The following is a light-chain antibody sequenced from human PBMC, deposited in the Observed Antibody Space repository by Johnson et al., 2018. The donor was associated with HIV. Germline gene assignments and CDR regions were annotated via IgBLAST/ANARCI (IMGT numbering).Light chain of an antibody. CDR2: DNN. Sequence: QSVLTQPPSVSAAPGQKVAISCSGRSSNIGNNYVSWYQQLPGTAPKLLIYDNNKRPSGIPDRFSGSKSGTSATLGITGLQTGDEADYYCGTWDSSLSASYVFGTGTKVTVL. CDR3: GTWDSSLSASYV. CDR1: SSNIGNNY. J-gene: IGLJ1*01. V-gene: IGLV1-51*01.